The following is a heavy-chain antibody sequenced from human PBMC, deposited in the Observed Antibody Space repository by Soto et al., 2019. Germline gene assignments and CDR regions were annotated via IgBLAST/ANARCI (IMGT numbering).Heavy chain of an antibody. D-gene: IGHD3-10*01. Sequence: GGSLRLSCAASGFTFSTYTMNWVRQAPGKGLEWISSISSGSSYIYYAGSVKGRFTISRDNAKNSLFLQMNSLRADDTAVYYCARDIRSGGAHPDSWGPGTKVTVSS. V-gene: IGHV3-21*01. CDR2: ISSGSSYI. J-gene: IGHJ5*01. CDR1: GFTFSTYT. CDR3: ARDIRSGGAHPDS.